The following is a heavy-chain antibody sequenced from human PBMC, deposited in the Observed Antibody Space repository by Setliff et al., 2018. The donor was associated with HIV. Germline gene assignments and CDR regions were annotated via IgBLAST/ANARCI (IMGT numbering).Heavy chain of an antibody. D-gene: IGHD2-21*01. Sequence: PGGSLRLSCAASGFTFSDFGMHWVRQAPGKGLEWVGRIKSKTDGGTTDYAAPVKGRFTISRDDSKNTLYLQMNSLKTEDTAVYYCLLIPPFEPWGQGTLVTVSS. V-gene: IGHV3-15*01. CDR1: GFTFSDFG. CDR2: IKSKTDGGTT. J-gene: IGHJ5*02. CDR3: LLIPPFEP.